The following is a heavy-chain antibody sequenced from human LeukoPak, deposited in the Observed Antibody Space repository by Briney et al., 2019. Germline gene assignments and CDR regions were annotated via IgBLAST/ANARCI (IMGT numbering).Heavy chain of an antibody. D-gene: IGHD2/OR15-2a*01. J-gene: IGHJ3*02. CDR3: ARDQPSTTALDI. Sequence: GGSLRLSCAASGFTFSSYSMNWVRQAPEKGLEWVSSISSSSSYIYYADSVKGRFTISRDNAKNSLYLQMNSLRAEDTAVYYCARDQPSTTALDIWGQGTMVTVSS. CDR2: ISSSSSYI. V-gene: IGHV3-21*01. CDR1: GFTFSSYS.